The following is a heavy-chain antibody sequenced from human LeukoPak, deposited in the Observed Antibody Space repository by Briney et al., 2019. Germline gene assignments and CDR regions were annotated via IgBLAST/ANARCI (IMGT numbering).Heavy chain of an antibody. Sequence: SETLSLTCTVSGGSISNYYWSWIRQPPGKGLEYIGFIYHSGGTNYNPSLKSRVTMSVDKSKNQCSLRLTSVTAADTAIYFCARSTQASSTSFDSWGQGTLVTVSS. CDR1: GGSISNYY. CDR3: ARSTQASSTSFDS. D-gene: IGHD6-6*01. V-gene: IGHV4-59*01. CDR2: IYHSGGT. J-gene: IGHJ4*02.